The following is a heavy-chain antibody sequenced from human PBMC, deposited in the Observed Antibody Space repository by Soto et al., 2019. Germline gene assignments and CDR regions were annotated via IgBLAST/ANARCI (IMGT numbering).Heavy chain of an antibody. J-gene: IGHJ6*02. CDR1: GFAFSDYY. Sequence: GGSLRLSCAVSGFAFSDYYMSWIRQAPGKGLEWVSYISSSGSTIYYADSVQGRFTISRDNAKNSLYLQMNSLRAEDTAVYYCARNRGRGYGMDVWGQGTTVTVSS. CDR2: ISSSGSTI. D-gene: IGHD3-10*01. CDR3: ARNRGRGYGMDV. V-gene: IGHV3-11*01.